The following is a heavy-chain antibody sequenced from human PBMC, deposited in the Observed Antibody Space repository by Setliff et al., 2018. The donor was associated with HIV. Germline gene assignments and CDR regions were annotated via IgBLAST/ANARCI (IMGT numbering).Heavy chain of an antibody. Sequence: ASVKVSCKASGGTLSTYGISWVRQAPGQGLEWMGGIIPIFDTTNYAQKFRGRVTITADESTGTVYMELTSLRSEDTAVYYCARDLPGTELNYFDCWGQGTLVTVSS. CDR2: IIPIFDTT. V-gene: IGHV1-69*13. CDR3: ARDLPGTELNYFDC. J-gene: IGHJ4*02. D-gene: IGHD1-7*01. CDR1: GGTLSTYG.